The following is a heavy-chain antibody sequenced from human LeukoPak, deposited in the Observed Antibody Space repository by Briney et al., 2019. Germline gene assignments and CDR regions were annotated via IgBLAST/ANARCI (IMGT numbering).Heavy chain of an antibody. D-gene: IGHD3-16*02. J-gene: IGHJ4*02. Sequence: SETLSLTCAVYGGSFSGYYWSWIRQPPGKGLEWIGEINHSGSTNYNPSLKSRVTISVDTSKNQFSLKLSSVTAADTAVYYCARARDMITFGGVIVQYHFDYWGQGTLVTVSS. CDR2: INHSGST. V-gene: IGHV4-34*01. CDR3: ARARDMITFGGVIVQYHFDY. CDR1: GGSFSGYY.